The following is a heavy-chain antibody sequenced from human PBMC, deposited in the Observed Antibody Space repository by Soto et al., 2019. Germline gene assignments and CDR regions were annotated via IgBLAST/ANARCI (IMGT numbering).Heavy chain of an antibody. D-gene: IGHD4-4*01. CDR2: IKSKTDGGTT. J-gene: IGHJ5*02. Sequence: EVQLVESGGGLVQPGGSLRLSCGASGFTFRNAWMAWVRQGPGKGLEWVARIKSKTDGGTTDYAAPVKGRFTISRDDSKNTLYLEMNSLKTADTALYYCSIYGDYSVDPWGQGTLVTVSS. CDR1: GFTFRNAW. CDR3: SIYGDYSVDP. V-gene: IGHV3-15*01.